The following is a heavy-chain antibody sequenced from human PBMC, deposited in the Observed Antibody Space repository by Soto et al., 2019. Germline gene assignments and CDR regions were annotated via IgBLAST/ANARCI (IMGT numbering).Heavy chain of an antibody. CDR1: GYTLTELS. CDR2: FDPEDGET. V-gene: IGHV1-24*01. CDR3: ATDTIFGVVISGNYYYYGMGV. D-gene: IGHD3-3*01. Sequence: GASVKVSCKVSGYTLTELSMHWVRQAPGKGLEWMGGFDPEDGETIYAQKFQGRVTMTEDTSTDTAYMELSSLRSEDTAVYYCATDTIFGVVISGNYYYYGMGVWGQGTTVTVSS. J-gene: IGHJ6*02.